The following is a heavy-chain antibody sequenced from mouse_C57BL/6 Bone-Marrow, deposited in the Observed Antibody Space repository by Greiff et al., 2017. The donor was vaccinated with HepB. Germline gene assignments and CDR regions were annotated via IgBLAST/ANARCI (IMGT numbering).Heavy chain of an antibody. D-gene: IGHD4-1*01. V-gene: IGHV5-6*01. J-gene: IGHJ1*03. CDR3: ARHGTGWEDWYFDV. CDR1: GFTFSSYG. Sequence: EVKLMESGGDLVKPGGSLKLSCAASGFTFSSYGMSWVRQTPDKRLEWVATISSGGSYTYYPDSVKGRFTISRDNAKNTLYLQMSSLKSEDTAMYYCARHGTGWEDWYFDVWGTGTTVTVSS. CDR2: ISSGGSYT.